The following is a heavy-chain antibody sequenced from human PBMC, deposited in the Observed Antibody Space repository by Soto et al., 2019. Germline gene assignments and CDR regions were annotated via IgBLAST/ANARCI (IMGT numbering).Heavy chain of an antibody. V-gene: IGHV4-30-4*01. CDR2: IYYRWST. CDR1: GGSISSGDYY. Sequence: QVQLQESGPGLVKPSQTLSLTCTVAGGSISSGDYYWSWIRKPPGKGLEWIGYIYYRWSTYYNPSLKIRVTRSVDTSKNQFSLKLSSVTAADTAVYYCARAYSNYPLGWFDPWGQGTLVTVSS. CDR3: ARAYSNYPLGWFDP. J-gene: IGHJ5*02. D-gene: IGHD4-4*01.